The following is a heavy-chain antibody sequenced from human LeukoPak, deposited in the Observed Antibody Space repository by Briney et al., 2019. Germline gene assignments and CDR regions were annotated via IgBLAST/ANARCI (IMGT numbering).Heavy chain of an antibody. J-gene: IGHJ4*02. CDR1: GFTFSSYG. CDR3: AIMHGYYDGSGYWVQ. Sequence: GGSLRLSCAASGFTFSSYGMHWARQAPGKGLEWVAVISYDGSNKYYADSVKGRLTISRDNPRNTLYMQMNSLRDEDTALYYCAIMHGYYDGSGYWVQWGQGTLVTVSS. CDR2: ISYDGSNK. V-gene: IGHV3-30*03. D-gene: IGHD3-22*01.